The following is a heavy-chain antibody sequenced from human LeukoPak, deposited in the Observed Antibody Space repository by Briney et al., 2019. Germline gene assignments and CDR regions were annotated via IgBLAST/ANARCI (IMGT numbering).Heavy chain of an antibody. Sequence: PSETLSLTCTVSGGSISSYYWSWIRQPPGKGLEWIGYTYYSGSTNYNPSLKSRVTISVDTSKNQFSLKLSSVTAADTAVYYCARGENYGDYYFDYWGQGTLVTVSS. J-gene: IGHJ4*02. D-gene: IGHD4-17*01. CDR1: GGSISSYY. CDR2: TYYSGST. CDR3: ARGENYGDYYFDY. V-gene: IGHV4-59*01.